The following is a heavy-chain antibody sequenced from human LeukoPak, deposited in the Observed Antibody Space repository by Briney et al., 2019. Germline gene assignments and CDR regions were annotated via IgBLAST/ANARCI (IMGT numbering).Heavy chain of an antibody. CDR3: ARAIGGYSGYASDY. Sequence: ASVKVSCKASGYTFTSYGISWVRQAPGQGLEWMGWINPHDGNTNYAQKLQGRVTMTTDTYTSTTYMELRSLRSDDTAVYYCARAIGGYSGYASDYWGQGTLVTVSS. V-gene: IGHV1-18*01. CDR2: INPHDGNT. D-gene: IGHD5-12*01. J-gene: IGHJ4*02. CDR1: GYTFTSYG.